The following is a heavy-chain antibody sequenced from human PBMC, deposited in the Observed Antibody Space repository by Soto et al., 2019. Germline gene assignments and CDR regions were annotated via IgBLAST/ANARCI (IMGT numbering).Heavy chain of an antibody. Sequence: GGSLSLCCTAAGFNFSSYAVSWVRPDPGKGLEWVSAISGSGGSTYYADSVKGRFTISRDNSKNTLYLQMNSLRAEDTAVYYCAKPQTEVRITFGGVIVPPFDYWGQGTLVTVSS. CDR2: ISGSGGST. V-gene: IGHV3-23*01. J-gene: IGHJ4*02. CDR3: AKPQTEVRITFGGVIVPPFDY. CDR1: GFNFSSYA. D-gene: IGHD3-16*02.